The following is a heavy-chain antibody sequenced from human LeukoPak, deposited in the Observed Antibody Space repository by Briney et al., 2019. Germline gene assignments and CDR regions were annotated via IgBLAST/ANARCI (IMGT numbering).Heavy chain of an antibody. CDR3: AIMSYDSSGYAHIWYYYYYMDV. V-gene: IGHV3-7*01. CDR1: GFTFTSYL. J-gene: IGHJ6*03. Sequence: PGGSLRLSCAASGFTFTSYLMSWVRQAPGKGLEWVANINQDGSEKYYVDSVKGRFTISRDNSKNTLYLQMNSLRAEDTAVYYCAIMSYDSSGYAHIWYYYYYMDVWGKGTTVTISS. CDR2: INQDGSEK. D-gene: IGHD3-22*01.